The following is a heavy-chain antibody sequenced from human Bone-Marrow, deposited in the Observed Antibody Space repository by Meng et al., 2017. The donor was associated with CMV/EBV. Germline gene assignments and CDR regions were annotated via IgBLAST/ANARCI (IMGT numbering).Heavy chain of an antibody. D-gene: IGHD4-11*01. Sequence: GESLKIFCAASGFTFSSYGMHWVRQAPGKGLEWVAFIRYDGSNKYYADSVKGRFTISRDNSKNTLYLQMNSLRAEDTAVYYCAKDQEAVTTDYYYGMDVWGQGTTVTVSS. CDR2: IRYDGSNK. V-gene: IGHV3-30*02. J-gene: IGHJ6*02. CDR1: GFTFSSYG. CDR3: AKDQEAVTTDYYYGMDV.